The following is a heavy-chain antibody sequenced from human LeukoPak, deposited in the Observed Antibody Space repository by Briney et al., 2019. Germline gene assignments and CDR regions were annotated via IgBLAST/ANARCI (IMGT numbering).Heavy chain of an antibody. CDR1: GFTFSSYE. D-gene: IGHD2-2*01. CDR2: ISSSGSTI. Sequence: GGSLRLSCAASGFTFSSYEMNWVRQAPGKGLQWISYISSSGSTIYYADSVKGRFTISRDNAKNSLYLQMNSLRAEDTAVYYCARRGSSTYCSSTSCYGTLRFLEWLSTPYFDYWGQGTLVTVSS. J-gene: IGHJ4*02. V-gene: IGHV3-48*03. CDR3: ARRGSSTYCSSTSCYGTLRFLEWLSTPYFDY.